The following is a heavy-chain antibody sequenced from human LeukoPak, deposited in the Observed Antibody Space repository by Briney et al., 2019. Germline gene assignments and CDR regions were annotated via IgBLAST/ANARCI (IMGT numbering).Heavy chain of an antibody. D-gene: IGHD5-18*01. CDR1: GFTVSSNY. J-gene: IGHJ4*02. CDR2: INSDGSST. CDR3: ARDQSLGGYSYGYIDN. Sequence: GGSLRLSCAASGFTVSSNYMSWVRQAPGKGLVWVSRINSDGSSTSYADSVKGRFTISRDNAKNTLYLQMNSLRAEDTAVYYCARDQSLGGYSYGYIDNWGQGTLVTVSS. V-gene: IGHV3-74*01.